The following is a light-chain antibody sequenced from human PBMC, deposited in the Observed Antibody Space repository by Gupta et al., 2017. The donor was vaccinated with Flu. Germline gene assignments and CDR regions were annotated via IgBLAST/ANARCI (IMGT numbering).Light chain of an antibody. J-gene: IGLJ1*01. Sequence: SALTQPASVSASAGQSFTISCTGPSSDVGGYNYVSWYQQHPGKAPKLMIYEVSNRPSGVSNRFSGSKSGNTASLTISGLQAEDEADYYCSSYTSSSTLYVFGTGTKVTVL. CDR2: EVS. CDR3: SSYTSSSTLYV. V-gene: IGLV2-14*01. CDR1: SSDVGGYNY.